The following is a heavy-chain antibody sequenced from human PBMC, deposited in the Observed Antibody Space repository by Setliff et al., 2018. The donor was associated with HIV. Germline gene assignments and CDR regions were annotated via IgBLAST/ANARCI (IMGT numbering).Heavy chain of an antibody. CDR3: ARVRYCSGGSCYGGEYWFDP. D-gene: IGHD2-15*01. Sequence: ASVKVSCKASGYTFTSYYIHWVRQAPGQGLEWMGVIHPSGGSTSYAQSFQDRVTMTRDTSPSTVYMELSSLRSEDTAVYYCARVRYCSGGSCYGGEYWFDPWGQGTLGTV. J-gene: IGHJ5*02. CDR1: GYTFTSYY. CDR2: IHPSGGST. V-gene: IGHV1-46*01.